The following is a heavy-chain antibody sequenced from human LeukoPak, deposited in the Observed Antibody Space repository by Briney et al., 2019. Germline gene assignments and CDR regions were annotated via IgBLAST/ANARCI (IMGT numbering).Heavy chain of an antibody. D-gene: IGHD2-8*02. CDR1: GGTFSSYA. CDR3: ARDRAGGWLFDY. Sequence: ASVKVSCKASGGTFSSYAISWVRQAPGQGLEWMGRIIPILGIANYAQKFQGRVTITADKSTSTAYMELSSLRSEDTAVYYCARDRAGGWLFDYWGQGTLVTVSS. CDR2: IIPILGIA. V-gene: IGHV1-69*04. J-gene: IGHJ4*02.